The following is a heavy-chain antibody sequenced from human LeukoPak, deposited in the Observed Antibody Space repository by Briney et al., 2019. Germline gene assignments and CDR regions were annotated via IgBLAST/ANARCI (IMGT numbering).Heavy chain of an antibody. J-gene: IGHJ3*02. D-gene: IGHD2-2*01. V-gene: IGHV3-53*01. CDR3: AKDPCSSTSCYLAFDI. CDR2: IYSGGST. Sequence: GGSLRLSCAASGFTFSDYYMSWIRQAPGKGLEWVSVIYSGGSTYYADSVKGRFTISRDNSKNTLYLQMNSLRAEDTAVYYCAKDPCSSTSCYLAFDIWGQGTMVTVSS. CDR1: GFTFSDYY.